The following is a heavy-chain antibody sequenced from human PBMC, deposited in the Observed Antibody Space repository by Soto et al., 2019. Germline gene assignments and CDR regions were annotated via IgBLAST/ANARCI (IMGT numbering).Heavy chain of an antibody. Sequence: EGALRLSCAASGFTFSSYGMHWVRQAPGKGLEWVAVISYDGSNKYYADSVKGRFTISRDNSKNTLYLQMNSLRAEDTAVYYCAKVPWGGRVSDYWGKGTLVTVST. CDR1: GFTFSSYG. CDR3: AKVPWGGRVSDY. D-gene: IGHD3-16*01. J-gene: IGHJ4*02. CDR2: ISYDGSNK. V-gene: IGHV3-30*18.